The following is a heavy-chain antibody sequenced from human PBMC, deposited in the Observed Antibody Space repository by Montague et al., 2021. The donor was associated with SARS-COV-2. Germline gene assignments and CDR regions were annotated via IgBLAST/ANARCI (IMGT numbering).Heavy chain of an antibody. CDR2: IYYSGSA. Sequence: SETLSLTCSVSGDSINNSRYYWGWIRQPPGKGLEWIGTIYYSGSAYYNPSLKSRVTISVDTSKDQFSLKLNSVTATDTAVYYCARLESTRGVIIRGAFHIWGRGTMVTVSS. D-gene: IGHD3-10*01. J-gene: IGHJ3*02. CDR3: ARLESTRGVIIRGAFHI. V-gene: IGHV4-39*01. CDR1: GDSINNSRYY.